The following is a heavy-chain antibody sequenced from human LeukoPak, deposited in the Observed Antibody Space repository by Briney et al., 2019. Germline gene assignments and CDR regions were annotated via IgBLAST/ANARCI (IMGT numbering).Heavy chain of an antibody. CDR2: IRNEANGYST. V-gene: IGHV3-72*01. Sequence: GGSLRLSCAASGFNLSGHYMDWVRQAPGRGLEWVGRIRNEANGYSTEYATSVKGRFIVSRDDSQNSQYLQMHSLKTDDTAVYYCAATVAGQNPFVYWGQGTPVTVSS. D-gene: IGHD6-19*01. J-gene: IGHJ4*02. CDR3: AATVAGQNPFVY. CDR1: GFNLSGHY.